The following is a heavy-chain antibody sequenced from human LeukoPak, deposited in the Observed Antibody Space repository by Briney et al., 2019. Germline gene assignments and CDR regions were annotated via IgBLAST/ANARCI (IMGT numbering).Heavy chain of an antibody. CDR1: GYSFTSYG. Sequence: SVKVSCKASGYSFTSYGISWVRQSPGQGLEWMGWISTYAGNTNYAQKFQARVTMPTDSPTSTPYFELRSLRSHDTPVYYLAKLVATVGYSHIHYWGRGHLVSVSS. CDR2: ISTYAGNT. D-gene: IGHD5-12*01. J-gene: IGHJ4*02. V-gene: IGHV1-18*04. CDR3: AKLVATVGYSHIHY.